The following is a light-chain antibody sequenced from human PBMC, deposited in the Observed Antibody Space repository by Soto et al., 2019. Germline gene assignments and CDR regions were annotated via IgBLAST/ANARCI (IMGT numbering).Light chain of an antibody. Sequence: QSALTQPASVSGSPGQSIAISCTGSSSDVGYYNYVSWYQQHPGEVPKLIIFEVSNRPSGVFNRFSGSKSGNTASLTISGLRAEDEAAYYCSSYTPGSTRGFGTGTKLTV. CDR3: SSYTPGSTRG. CDR1: SSDVGYYNY. CDR2: EVS. V-gene: IGLV2-14*01. J-gene: IGLJ1*01.